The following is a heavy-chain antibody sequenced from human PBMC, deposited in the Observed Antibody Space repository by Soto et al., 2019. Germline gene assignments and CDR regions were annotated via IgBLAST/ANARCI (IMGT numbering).Heavy chain of an antibody. CDR3: AKDMPGITIFGVVPPDY. J-gene: IGHJ4*02. D-gene: IGHD3-3*01. Sequence: TGGSLRLSCAASGFTFSSYGMHWVRQAPGKGLEWVAVISYDGSNKYYADSVKGRFTISRDNSKNTLYLQMNSLRAEDTAVYYCAKDMPGITIFGVVPPDYWGQGTLVTVSS. CDR2: ISYDGSNK. CDR1: GFTFSSYG. V-gene: IGHV3-30*18.